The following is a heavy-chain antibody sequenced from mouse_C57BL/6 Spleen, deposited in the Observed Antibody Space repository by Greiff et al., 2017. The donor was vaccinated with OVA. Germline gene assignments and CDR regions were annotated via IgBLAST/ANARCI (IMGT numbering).Heavy chain of an antibody. V-gene: IGHV1-76*01. CDR1: GYTFTDYY. D-gene: IGHD1-1*01. Sequence: QVQLQQSGAELVRPGASVKLSCKASGYTFTDYYINWVKQRPGQGLEWIARIYPGSGNTYYNEKFKGKATLTAEKSSSTAYMQLSSLTSEDSAVYFCARSSITTVVATEDYYAMDYWGQGTSVTVSS. J-gene: IGHJ4*01. CDR3: ARSSITTVVATEDYYAMDY. CDR2: IYPGSGNT.